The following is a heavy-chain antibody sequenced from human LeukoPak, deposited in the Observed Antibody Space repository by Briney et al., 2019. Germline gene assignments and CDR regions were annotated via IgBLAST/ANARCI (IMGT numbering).Heavy chain of an antibody. CDR1: GFTFSSYA. Sequence: GSLRLSCAASGFTFSSYAMNWVRQAPGKGLEWGSAISGSGDSTYYADSVKGRFTISRDNSKNTLHLQMNSLRADDTAVYYCVKDEGGVQLAYWGQGTLVTVSS. CDR2: ISGSGDST. V-gene: IGHV3-23*01. CDR3: VKDEGGVQLAY. J-gene: IGHJ4*02. D-gene: IGHD5-18*01.